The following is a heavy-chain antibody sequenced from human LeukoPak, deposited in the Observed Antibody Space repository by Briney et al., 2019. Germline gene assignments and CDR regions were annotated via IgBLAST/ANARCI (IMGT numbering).Heavy chain of an antibody. J-gene: IGHJ4*02. CDR1: GFTFSSYA. Sequence: PGGSLRLSYAASGFTFSSYAMSWVRQAPGKGLEWVSAISGSGASTNYADSVKGRFVISRDNSKTTMYLQMNSLRAEDTAVYFCAKDLRSLRSATDPHYFDSWGQGTLVTVSS. D-gene: IGHD6-13*01. V-gene: IGHV3-23*01. CDR2: ISGSGAST. CDR3: AKDLRSLRSATDPHYFDS.